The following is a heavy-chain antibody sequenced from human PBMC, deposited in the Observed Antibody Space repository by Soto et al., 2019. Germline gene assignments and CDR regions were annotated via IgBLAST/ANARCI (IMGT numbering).Heavy chain of an antibody. J-gene: IGHJ4*02. CDR3: AKDGGGGQHIAAAGTYVWYYFDY. D-gene: IGHD6-13*01. CDR2: ISYDGSNK. CDR1: GFTFSSYG. V-gene: IGHV3-30*18. Sequence: QVQLVESGGGVVQPGRSLRLSCAASGFTFSSYGMHWVRQAPGKGLEWVAVISYDGSNKYYADSVKGRFTISRDNSKNTLYLQMNSLRAEDTAVSYCAKDGGGGQHIAAAGTYVWYYFDYWGQGTLVTVSS.